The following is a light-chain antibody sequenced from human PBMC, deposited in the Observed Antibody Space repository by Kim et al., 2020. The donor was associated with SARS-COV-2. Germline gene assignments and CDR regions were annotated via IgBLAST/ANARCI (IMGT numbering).Light chain of an antibody. CDR2: EDT. CDR3: QSYDISNVI. CDR1: SGNIADNY. V-gene: IGLV6-57*03. J-gene: IGLJ2*01. Sequence: GNTVTISCTRTSGNIADNYVQWYQQRPGSAPTIVIYEDTERPSGVPDRYSGSIDTSSSSASLTISGLKTEDEAHYYCQSYDISNVIFGGGTQLTVL.